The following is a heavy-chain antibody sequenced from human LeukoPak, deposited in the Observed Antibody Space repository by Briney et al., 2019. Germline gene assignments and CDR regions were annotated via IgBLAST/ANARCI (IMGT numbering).Heavy chain of an antibody. CDR3: ASEALLFPAFDP. J-gene: IGHJ5*02. CDR1: GGSISSSSYY. V-gene: IGHV4-39*01. Sequence: SETLSLTCTVSGGSISSSSYYWGWIRQPPGKGLEWIGSIYYSGSTYYNPSLKSRVTISVDTSKNQFSLKLSSVTAADTAVYYCASEALLFPAFDPWAREPWSPSPQ. CDR2: IYYSGST. D-gene: IGHD3-10*01.